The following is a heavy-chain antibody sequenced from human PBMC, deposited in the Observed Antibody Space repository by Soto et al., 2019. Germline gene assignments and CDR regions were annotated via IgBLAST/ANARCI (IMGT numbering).Heavy chain of an antibody. Sequence: QVHLVQSGAEVKKPGASVKVSCKGSGYGFTTYGITWVRQAPGQGLEWMAWISAHNGNTNYAQKLQGRVTVTRETSTSTAYMELRSLRSDDPAGYYCARGRYGDYWGQGALVTVSS. V-gene: IGHV1-18*01. CDR2: ISAHNGNT. CDR3: ARGRYGDY. CDR1: GYGFTTYG. J-gene: IGHJ4*02. D-gene: IGHD1-1*01.